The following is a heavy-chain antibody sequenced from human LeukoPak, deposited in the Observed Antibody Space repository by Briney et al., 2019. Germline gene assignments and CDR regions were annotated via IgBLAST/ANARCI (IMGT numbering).Heavy chain of an antibody. CDR2: INQDGGEK. D-gene: IGHD3-16*01. CDR3: AREEGVNWFDP. Sequence: GGSLRLSCEASGFTFSTYWMSWVRQAPGKGLDWVANINQDGGEKYYVESVKGRFTISRDNAKNSLYLQMNSLRAEDTAVYYCAREEGVNWFDPWGQGTLVTVSS. V-gene: IGHV3-7*01. CDR1: GFTFSTYW. J-gene: IGHJ5*02.